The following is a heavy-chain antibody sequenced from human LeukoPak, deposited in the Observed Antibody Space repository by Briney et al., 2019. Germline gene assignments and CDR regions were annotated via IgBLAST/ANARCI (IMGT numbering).Heavy chain of an antibody. CDR2: IYHTGDT. D-gene: IGHD2-8*01. CDR1: GDFINSDF. Sequence: SETLSLTCTVSGDFINSDFWSWIRQPPGQGLEWLGYIYHTGDTNYNPSLKSRVTISVDTSKNQFSLKLSSVTAADTAVYYCARSVSTLDWFDPWGQGTLVTVSS. V-gene: IGHV4-59*08. J-gene: IGHJ5*02. CDR3: ARSVSTLDWFDP.